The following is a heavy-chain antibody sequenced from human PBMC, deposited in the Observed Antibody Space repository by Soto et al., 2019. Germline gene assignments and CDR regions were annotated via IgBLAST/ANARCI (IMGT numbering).Heavy chain of an antibody. D-gene: IGHD3-10*01. CDR3: ARARIIETFDY. CDR1: GYTFTNYV. Sequence: QVQLSQSGAEVKKPGASVKVSCKASGYTFTNYVMHWVRQAPGQRLEWMGWINAGNGNTKYSQKLQGRVTITRDTSASIAYMELSSLRSEDTAVYYCARARIIETFDYWGQGTLVTVSS. J-gene: IGHJ4*02. V-gene: IGHV1-3*01. CDR2: INAGNGNT.